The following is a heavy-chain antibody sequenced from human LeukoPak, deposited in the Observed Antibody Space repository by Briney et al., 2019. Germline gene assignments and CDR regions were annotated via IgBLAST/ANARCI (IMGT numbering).Heavy chain of an antibody. CDR2: IHSGGST. CDR1: DFTVSKSY. CDR3: APLEPVPGHYMDV. Sequence: GGSLRLSCEASDFTVSKSYMNWVRQAPGKGLEWVSVIHSGGSTYYADSVKGRFTISRDNAKNSLYLQMNSLRAEDTAVYYCAPLEPVPGHYMDVWGKGTTVTVSS. D-gene: IGHD1-1*01. V-gene: IGHV3-53*01. J-gene: IGHJ6*03.